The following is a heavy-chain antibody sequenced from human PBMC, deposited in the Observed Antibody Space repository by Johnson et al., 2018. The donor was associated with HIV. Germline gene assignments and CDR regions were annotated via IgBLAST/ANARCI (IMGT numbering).Heavy chain of an antibody. CDR3: ARDTTWTDSSGSGAFYI. Sequence: QVQLVESGGGVVHPEWSLRLSCAASGFTFSAYAMYWVRQAPGKGLEWVAVVSYDGSNQYYADSVKGRFTISRDNSKKTLYLQMNSLRAEDTAVYYCARDTTWTDSSGSGAFYIWGQGTMVTVSS. V-gene: IGHV3-30*04. CDR1: GFTFSAYA. D-gene: IGHD6-25*01. CDR2: VSYDGSNQ. J-gene: IGHJ3*02.